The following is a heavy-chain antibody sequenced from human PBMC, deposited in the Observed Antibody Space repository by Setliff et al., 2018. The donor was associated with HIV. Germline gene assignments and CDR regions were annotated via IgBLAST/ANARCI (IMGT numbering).Heavy chain of an antibody. Sequence: GGSLRLSCAASGFSFNDYYMSWVRQAPGKGLEWLSYISDSSTYTHYADSVKGRLTVSRDNAKSSLFLQMNSLRAEDTAVYYCARDLSGWNYFDLWGQGTLVTVSS. CDR1: GFSFNDYY. D-gene: IGHD6-19*01. CDR2: ISDSSTYT. V-gene: IGHV3-11*05. CDR3: ARDLSGWNYFDL. J-gene: IGHJ4*02.